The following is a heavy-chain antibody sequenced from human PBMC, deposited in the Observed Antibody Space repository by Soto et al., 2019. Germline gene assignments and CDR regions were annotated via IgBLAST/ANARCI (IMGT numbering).Heavy chain of an antibody. CDR2: MNPNSGDT. V-gene: IGHV1-8*01. CDR1: GYTFTSYE. Sequence: QVQLVQSGAEVKKPGASVKVSCKASGYTFTSYEINWVRQATGQGLEWMGWMNPNSGDTGYAQKFQGRVTMTRNTSISTAYMELSSLSSEDTAVYYCARGELLWFGALVRWGQGALVTVSS. D-gene: IGHD3-10*01. J-gene: IGHJ4*02. CDR3: ARGELLWFGALVR.